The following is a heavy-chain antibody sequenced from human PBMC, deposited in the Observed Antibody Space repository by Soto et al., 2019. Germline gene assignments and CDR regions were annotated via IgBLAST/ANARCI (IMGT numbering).Heavy chain of an antibody. V-gene: IGHV3-23*01. Sequence: GGSLRLSCAASGFIFSSDSMSWARQAPGKGLEWVSVISGSGDSSYYANSVKGRFTISRDNSNNMLYLEMGSLRAEDTAVYYCANGIVEGRRHYYAMDVWGQGTPVTVSS. CDR2: ISGSGDSS. D-gene: IGHD3-22*01. J-gene: IGHJ6*02. CDR1: GFIFSSDS. CDR3: ANGIVEGRRHYYAMDV.